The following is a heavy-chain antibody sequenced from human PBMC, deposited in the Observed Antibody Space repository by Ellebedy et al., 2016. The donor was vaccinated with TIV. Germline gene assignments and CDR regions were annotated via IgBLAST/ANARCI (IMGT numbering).Heavy chain of an antibody. D-gene: IGHD1-20*01. V-gene: IGHV3-13*01. J-gene: IGHJ4*02. CDR2: SGAAGDT. Sequence: GESLKISCAASGFSLTGSDLHWVRRPAGKGLEWVSASGAAGDTYYPDSVRGRFTISRESAKNSFYLQMNSLTAGDTAVYYCARDPNNWNGPFDYWGQGTLVTVSS. CDR1: GFSLTGSD. CDR3: ARDPNNWNGPFDY.